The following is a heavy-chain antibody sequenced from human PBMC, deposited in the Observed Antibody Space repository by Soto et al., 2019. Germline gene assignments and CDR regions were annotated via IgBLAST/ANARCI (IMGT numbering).Heavy chain of an antibody. CDR1: GFTFSSYA. CDR2: ISYDGINK. V-gene: IGHV3-30-3*01. CDR3: ARARYYDRGCMDV. D-gene: IGHD3-22*01. Sequence: QVQLVESGGGVVQPGRSLRLSCAASGFTFSSYAMHWVRQAPGKGLEWVAVISYDGINKYYADSVKGRFTISRDNSKYTLYLQMNSRRAEDTAVYYCARARYYDRGCMDVWGQGTTVTVSS. J-gene: IGHJ6*02.